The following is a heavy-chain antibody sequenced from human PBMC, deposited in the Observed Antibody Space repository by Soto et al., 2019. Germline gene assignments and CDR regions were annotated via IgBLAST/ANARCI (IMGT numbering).Heavy chain of an antibody. D-gene: IGHD4-17*01. CDR1: GYSISSSNW. Sequence: SETLSLTCAVSGYSISSSNWWGWIRQPPGKGLEWIGYIYYSGTTYYNPSLKSRVTMSVDTSKNQFSLKLTSVTAADAAVYYCARGRAANGDYLFDYWGQGALVTVSS. J-gene: IGHJ4*02. CDR3: ARGRAANGDYLFDY. V-gene: IGHV4-28*03. CDR2: IYYSGTT.